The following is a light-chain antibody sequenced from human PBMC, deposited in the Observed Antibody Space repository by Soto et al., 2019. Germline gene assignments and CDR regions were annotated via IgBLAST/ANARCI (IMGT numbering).Light chain of an antibody. Sequence: EIVLTQSPATLSLSPGERATLSCRASQSISSYLAWYQQKPGQAPRLLIYDASNRATGIPARFSGSGSGTDFTLTISNLEPEDFAVYYCQLRSNWPRTFGGGTKVEIK. CDR1: QSISSY. J-gene: IGKJ4*01. V-gene: IGKV3-11*01. CDR2: DAS. CDR3: QLRSNWPRT.